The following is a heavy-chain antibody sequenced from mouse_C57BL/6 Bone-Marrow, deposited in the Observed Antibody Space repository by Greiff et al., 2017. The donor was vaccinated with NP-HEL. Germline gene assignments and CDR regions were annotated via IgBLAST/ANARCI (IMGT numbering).Heavy chain of an antibody. CDR3: ARSPFLYYYGSSYWFAY. Sequence: QVQLKQPGAELVKPGASVKMSCKASGYTFTSYWLTWVKQRPGQGLEWIGDIYPGSGSTNYNEKFKSNATLTVDTSSSTVYMQLSSLTSEDSAVYYCARSPFLYYYGSSYWFAYWGQGTLVTVSA. CDR2: IYPGSGST. CDR1: GYTFTSYW. J-gene: IGHJ3*01. D-gene: IGHD1-1*01. V-gene: IGHV1-55*01.